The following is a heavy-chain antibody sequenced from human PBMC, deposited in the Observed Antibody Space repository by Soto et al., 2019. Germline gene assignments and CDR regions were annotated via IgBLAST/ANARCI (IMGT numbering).Heavy chain of an antibody. Sequence: SETLSLTCRVSGGSMSGYYWSWIRQAPGKGLEWIGYVYYTGSTSYNPSLQSRVTISVDTSNKQFSLSLRLVTAADTAVYFLARSIAVPSSHIDHWGQGIRVTVSS. D-gene: IGHD6-6*01. J-gene: IGHJ4*02. CDR3: ARSIAVPSSHIDH. CDR2: VYYTGST. CDR1: GGSMSGYY. V-gene: IGHV4-59*01.